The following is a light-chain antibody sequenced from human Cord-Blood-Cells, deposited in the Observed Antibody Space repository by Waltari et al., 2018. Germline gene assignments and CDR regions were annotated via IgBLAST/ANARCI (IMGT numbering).Light chain of an antibody. CDR1: SSDVGSYNL. CDR3: CSYAGSSTWV. Sequence: QSALTQPASVSGSPGQSITISCTGTSSDVGSYNLVSWYQQHPGKAPKLMIYEVSKRPAGVSNRFSDPKAGNTASLTISGLQAEDEADYYCCSYAGSSTWVFGGGTKLTVL. CDR2: EVS. J-gene: IGLJ3*02. V-gene: IGLV2-23*02.